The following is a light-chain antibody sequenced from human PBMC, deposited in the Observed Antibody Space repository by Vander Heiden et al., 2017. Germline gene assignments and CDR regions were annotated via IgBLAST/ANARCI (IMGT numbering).Light chain of an antibody. CDR2: LGS. J-gene: IGKJ2*01. V-gene: IGKV2-28*01. Sequence: IEMTQSQLSLPVNAGETASNPCRTSQSLLSSNGNDHLDWYLQKPGQSPQLLIYLGSSRASGVPDRFSGTGSGTDFTLKISRVEAEDVGVYYCMQALQTPYTFGQGTKLEIK. CDR3: MQALQTPYT. CDR1: QSLLSSNGNDH.